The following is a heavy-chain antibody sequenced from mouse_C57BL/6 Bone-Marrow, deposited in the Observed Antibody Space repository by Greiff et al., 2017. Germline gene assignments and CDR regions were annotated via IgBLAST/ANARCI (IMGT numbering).Heavy chain of an antibody. J-gene: IGHJ3*01. V-gene: IGHV5-4*01. Sequence: EVQLLESGGGLVKPGGSLKLSCAASGFTFSSYSMSWVRQIPEKRLEWVATISDGGSYTYYLDNVKGRFTISRDNAKNNLYLQMSHLKSEDAAMYYCERNGIYSFAYWGQGTLVTVSA. D-gene: IGHD2-1*01. CDR1: GFTFSSYS. CDR2: ISDGGSYT. CDR3: ERNGIYSFAY.